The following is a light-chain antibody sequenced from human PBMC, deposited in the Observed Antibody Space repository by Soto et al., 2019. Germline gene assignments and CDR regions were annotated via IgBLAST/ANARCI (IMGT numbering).Light chain of an antibody. CDR2: NND. CDR1: SSNIGVNT. V-gene: IGLV1-44*01. Sequence: QSVLTQPPSSSGTPGQRVTISCSGSSSNIGVNTVNWYQQFPGTAPKLLLRNNDQRPSGVPDRFSGSKSGTSASLAISALQSEDEADYYCAAWDDRLSGVVIGGGTKRTVL. J-gene: IGLJ2*01. CDR3: AAWDDRLSGVV.